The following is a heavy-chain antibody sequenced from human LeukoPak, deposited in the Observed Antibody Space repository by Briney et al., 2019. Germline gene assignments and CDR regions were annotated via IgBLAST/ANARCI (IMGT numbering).Heavy chain of an antibody. V-gene: IGHV3-15*01. D-gene: IGHD3-22*01. Sequence: GGSLRLSCAASGFTFSNAWMSWVRQAPGKGLEWVGRIKSKTDGGTTDYAAPVKGRFTISRDDSKNTLYLQMNSLKTEDTAVYYCVRDSKNYYLDVWGKGTTVTVSS. J-gene: IGHJ6*03. CDR2: IKSKTDGGTT. CDR3: VRDSKNYYLDV. CDR1: GFTFSNAW.